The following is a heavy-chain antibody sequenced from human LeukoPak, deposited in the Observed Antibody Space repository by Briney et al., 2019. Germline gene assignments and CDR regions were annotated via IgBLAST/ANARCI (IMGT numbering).Heavy chain of an antibody. CDR3: ARDGSTGAVDFDY. CDR2: TKQDGGEK. V-gene: IGHV3-7*05. CDR1: GFTFSSYW. D-gene: IGHD7-27*01. J-gene: IGHJ4*02. Sequence: GGSLRLSCVASGFTFSSYWMSWVRQAPGKGLEWVASTKQDGGEKYYVDSVKGRFTISRDNAKSSPYLQMNSLRAEDTAVYYCARDGSTGAVDFDYWGQGTLVTVSS.